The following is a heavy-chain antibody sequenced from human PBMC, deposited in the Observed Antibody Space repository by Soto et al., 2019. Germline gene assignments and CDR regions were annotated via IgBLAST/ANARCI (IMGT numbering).Heavy chain of an antibody. V-gene: IGHV4-59*01. Sequence: SETLSLTCTVSGGSISSYYWSWIRQPPGKGLEWIGYIYYSGSTNYNPSLKSRVTISVDTSKNQFSLKLSSVTAADTAVYYCARDGDSSGTSINWLDPWSQGPLVTVSS. J-gene: IGHJ5*02. CDR2: IYYSGST. CDR3: ARDGDSSGTSINWLDP. D-gene: IGHD3-22*01. CDR1: GGSISSYY.